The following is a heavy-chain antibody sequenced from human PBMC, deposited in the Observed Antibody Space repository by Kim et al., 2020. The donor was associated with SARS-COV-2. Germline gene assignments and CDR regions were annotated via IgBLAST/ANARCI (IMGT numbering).Heavy chain of an antibody. Sequence: SVKVSCKASGGTFSSYAISWVRQAPGQGLEWMGGIIPIFGTANYAQKFQGRVTITADESTSTAYMELSSLRSEDTAVYYCARDLNYVGYYYYGMDVWGQGTTVTVSS. V-gene: IGHV1-69*13. D-gene: IGHD1-7*01. CDR2: IIPIFGTA. CDR1: GGTFSSYA. CDR3: ARDLNYVGYYYYGMDV. J-gene: IGHJ6*02.